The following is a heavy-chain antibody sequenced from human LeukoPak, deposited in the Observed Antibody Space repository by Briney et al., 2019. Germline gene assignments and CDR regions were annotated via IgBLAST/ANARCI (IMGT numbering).Heavy chain of an antibody. CDR3: ARVVRDGYNYYFDY. D-gene: IGHD5-24*01. J-gene: IGHJ4*02. V-gene: IGHV4-59*12. Sequence: PSETLSLTCTVSGGSISSYYWSWIRQPPGKGLEWIGYIYYSGSTNYNPSLKSRVTMSVDTSKNQFSLKLSSVTAADTAVYYCARVVRDGYNYYFDYWGQGTLVTVSS. CDR1: GGSISSYY. CDR2: IYYSGST.